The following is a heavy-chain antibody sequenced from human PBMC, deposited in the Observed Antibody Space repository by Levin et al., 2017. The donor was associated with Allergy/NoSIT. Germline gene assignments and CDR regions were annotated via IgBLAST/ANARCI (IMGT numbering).Heavy chain of an antibody. Sequence: SCTVSGGSMSHYYWTWIRQSPGKGLEYIGYISEIGRTNYNPSLKSRVSISIDTSKKQLSLKLTSVTAADTAVYYCGRDQLAYGMDVWGQGTTVIVSS. V-gene: IGHV4-59*01. D-gene: IGHD2-2*01. CDR1: GGSMSHYY. CDR2: ISEIGRT. CDR3: GRDQLAYGMDV. J-gene: IGHJ6*02.